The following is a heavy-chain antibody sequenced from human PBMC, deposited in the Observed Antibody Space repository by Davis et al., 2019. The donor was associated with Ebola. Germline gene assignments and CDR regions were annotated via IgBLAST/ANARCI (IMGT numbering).Heavy chain of an antibody. Sequence: ASVKVSCKASGYTFTGYYMHWVRQAPGKGFEWMGWNNPNSGGTNYAQRFQGRVTMTRDTSISTAYMELSRLRSDDTAVYYCARVGYYDSSGYYSFDYWGQGTLVTVSS. CDR3: ARVGYYDSSGYYSFDY. D-gene: IGHD3-22*01. CDR1: GYTFTGYY. CDR2: NNPNSGGT. J-gene: IGHJ4*02. V-gene: IGHV1-2*02.